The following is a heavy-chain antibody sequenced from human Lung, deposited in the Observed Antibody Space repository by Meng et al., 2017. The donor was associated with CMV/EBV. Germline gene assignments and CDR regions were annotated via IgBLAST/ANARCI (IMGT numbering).Heavy chain of an antibody. V-gene: IGHV3-30-3*01. J-gene: IGHJ4*02. D-gene: IGHD3-16*01. Sequence: GESXKISXAASGFTFSNYAMHWVRQAPGRGLEWVAVTSYDGTDKYYADSVKGRFTISRDNSKNTLILEMNRLKIENTAVFYCARQDGLKMGGPFFDYWGQGALVTVSS. CDR3: ARQDGLKMGGPFFDY. CDR1: GFTFSNYA. CDR2: TSYDGTDK.